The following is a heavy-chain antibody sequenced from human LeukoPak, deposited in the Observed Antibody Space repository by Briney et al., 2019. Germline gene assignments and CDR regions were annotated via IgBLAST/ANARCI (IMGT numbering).Heavy chain of an antibody. V-gene: IGHV3-7*01. Sequence: GGSLRLSCAVTGFTFRSYCMSWVRQAPGKGLEWVANIKQDGSEKYYVDSVKGRFTISRDNAKNSLYLQMNSLRAEDTAVYYCARIEGDFWSPGNAFDIWGQGTMVTVSS. CDR1: GFTFRSYC. J-gene: IGHJ3*02. CDR3: ARIEGDFWSPGNAFDI. D-gene: IGHD3-3*01. CDR2: IKQDGSEK.